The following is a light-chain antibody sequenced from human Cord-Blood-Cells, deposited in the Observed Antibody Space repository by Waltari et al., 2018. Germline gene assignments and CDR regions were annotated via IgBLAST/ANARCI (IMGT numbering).Light chain of an antibody. V-gene: IGLV2-23*01. CDR3: CSYAGSSTYRV. J-gene: IGLJ3*02. Sequence: QSALTQPASVSGSPGQSITISCTGTSSDVGSYNLVSWYQQHPGKAPKLMIYEGSKRPSGVSNRFSGSKSGNTASLTIPGIQAGDEADYYCCSYAGSSTYRVFGGGTKLTVL. CDR2: EGS. CDR1: SSDVGSYNL.